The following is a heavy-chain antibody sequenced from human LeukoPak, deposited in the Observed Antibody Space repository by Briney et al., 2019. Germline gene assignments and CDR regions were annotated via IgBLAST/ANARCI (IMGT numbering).Heavy chain of an antibody. Sequence: GGSLRLSCAASGFTFSSYAMNWVRQAPGKGLEWVPAISGSGGSTYYADSVKGRFTISRDNSKNTLYLQMNSLRAEDTAVYYCAKIYCSGGSCYSYAFDIWGQGTMVTVSS. CDR3: AKIYCSGGSCYSYAFDI. J-gene: IGHJ3*02. CDR1: GFTFSSYA. D-gene: IGHD2-15*01. V-gene: IGHV3-23*01. CDR2: ISGSGGST.